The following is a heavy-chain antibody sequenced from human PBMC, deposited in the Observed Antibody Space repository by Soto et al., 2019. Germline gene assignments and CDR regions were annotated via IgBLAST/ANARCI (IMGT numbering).Heavy chain of an antibody. CDR3: AKKVNSGPGSQFLAY. D-gene: IGHD3-10*01. CDR1: GFTFSSYS. J-gene: IGHJ4*02. V-gene: IGHV3-23*01. CDR2: FRTGGDDGTT. Sequence: GGSLRLSCAAPGFTFSSYSMSWVRQAPGKGLEWVSGFRTGGDDGTTYYADSVKGRFTISRDNSKNTLFLQMNSLRAEDTAIYYCAKKVNSGPGSQFLAYWGQGTLVIGSS.